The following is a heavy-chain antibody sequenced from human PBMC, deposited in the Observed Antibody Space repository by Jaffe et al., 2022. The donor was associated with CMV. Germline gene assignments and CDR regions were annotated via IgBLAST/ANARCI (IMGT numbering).Heavy chain of an antibody. CDR2: IYYSGST. J-gene: IGHJ4*02. CDR3: ARGLVGPSREYYFDY. D-gene: IGHD1-26*01. V-gene: IGHV4-59*08. CDR1: GGSIGSYY. Sequence: QVQLQESGPGLVQPSETLSLTCTVSGGSIGSYYWTWIRQPPGKGLEWIGYIYYSGSTIYNPSLKSRVTMSVDMSKNQFSLKLSSVTAADTAVYYCARGLVGPSREYYFDYWGQGTLVTVSS.